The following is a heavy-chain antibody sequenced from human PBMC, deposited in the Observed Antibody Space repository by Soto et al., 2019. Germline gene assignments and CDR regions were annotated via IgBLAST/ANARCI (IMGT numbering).Heavy chain of an antibody. V-gene: IGHV4-61*01. D-gene: IGHD4-4*01. CDR2: IYNSGST. CDR3: ARGASSNFFWLDP. CDR1: GGSISSSNW. Sequence: SETLSLTCAVSGGSISSSNWWSWIRQSPGGGMEYIGYIYNSGSTTYNPSLKSRVTISVDTSKNQFSLRLSSVTAADTAMYYCARGASSNFFWLDPWGQGTLVTVSS. J-gene: IGHJ5*02.